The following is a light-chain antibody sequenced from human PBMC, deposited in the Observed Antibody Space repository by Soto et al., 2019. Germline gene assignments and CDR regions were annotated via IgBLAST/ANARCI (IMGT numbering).Light chain of an antibody. V-gene: IGLV2-23*03. CDR1: SSDVGSYNL. CDR2: EGS. Sequence: QSVLTQPGSVSGYPGQSVTISCTGTSSDVGSYNLVSWYQQHPGKAPKLMIYEGSKRPSGVSNRFSGSKSGNTASLTISGLQAEDEADYYCCSYAGFSTFVFGGGTKVTVL. J-gene: IGLJ2*01. CDR3: CSYAGFSTFV.